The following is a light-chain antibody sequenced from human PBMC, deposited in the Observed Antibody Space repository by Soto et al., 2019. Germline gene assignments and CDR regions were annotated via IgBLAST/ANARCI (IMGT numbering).Light chain of an antibody. CDR2: SAS. V-gene: IGKV1-12*01. Sequence: IQMTQSPSSVSASVGDTVTITCRASQGIGSWLAWYHQIPGKAPKLLIYSASSLQSGTPSRFTGRGSGAAFTLTITSLQPEDFATYYCQQTSSAPFTFGPGTKVDIK. J-gene: IGKJ3*01. CDR1: QGIGSW. CDR3: QQTSSAPFT.